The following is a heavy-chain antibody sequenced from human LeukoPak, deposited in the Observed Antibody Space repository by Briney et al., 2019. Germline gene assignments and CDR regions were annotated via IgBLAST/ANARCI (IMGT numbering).Heavy chain of an antibody. CDR3: ARGGSYYWPIDL. Sequence: GGSLRLSCAASGFTFSSYSMNWVRQAPGKGLEWVSSISSSSSYIYYADSVKGRFTISRDNAKNSLYLQMNSLRADDTAVYYCARGGSYYWPIDLWGQGTLVTVSS. J-gene: IGHJ5*02. CDR1: GFTFSSYS. CDR2: ISSSSSYI. V-gene: IGHV3-21*01. D-gene: IGHD1-26*01.